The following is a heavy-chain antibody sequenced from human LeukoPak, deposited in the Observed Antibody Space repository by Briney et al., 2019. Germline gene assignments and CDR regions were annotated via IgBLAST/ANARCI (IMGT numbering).Heavy chain of an antibody. J-gene: IGHJ4*02. CDR1: GGSISSYY. CDR3: TRTYSSGWSDY. D-gene: IGHD6-19*01. V-gene: IGHV4-59*08. CDR2: IYYSGST. Sequence: SETLSLTCTVSGGSISSYYWSWIRQPPGKGLEWIGYIYYSGSTNYNPSLKSRVTISVDTSKNQFSLKLSSVTAADTAVYYCTRTYSSGWSDYWGQGTLVTVSS.